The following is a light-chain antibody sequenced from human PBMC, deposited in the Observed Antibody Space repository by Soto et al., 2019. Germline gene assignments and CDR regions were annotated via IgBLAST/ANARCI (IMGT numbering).Light chain of an antibody. CDR3: QQYNNWPQLT. CDR1: QIVSSN. CDR2: GAS. J-gene: IGKJ4*01. V-gene: IGKV3-15*01. Sequence: EIVMTQSPATLSVSPGERATLSCRASQIVSSNLAWYQQKPGQAPRLLIYGASTRATGIPARFSGSGSGTEFTLTISSLQSEDFAVYYCQQYNNWPQLTFGGGTKVEI.